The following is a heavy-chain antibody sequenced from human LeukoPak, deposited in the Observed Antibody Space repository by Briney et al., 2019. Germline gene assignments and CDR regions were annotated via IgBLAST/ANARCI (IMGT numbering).Heavy chain of an antibody. CDR1: GFAFSNYA. V-gene: IGHV3-23*01. D-gene: IGHD4-17*01. J-gene: IGHJ4*02. Sequence: LPGGSLRLSCAASGFAFSNYAMGWVRQAPGKGLEWVSSLTGSGGSTYYADSVKGRFTISRDNSKSTLYLQMNSLRAEDTALYYCAKEGNPAVTTYDYWGQGTLVTVSS. CDR3: AKEGNPAVTTYDY. CDR2: LTGSGGST.